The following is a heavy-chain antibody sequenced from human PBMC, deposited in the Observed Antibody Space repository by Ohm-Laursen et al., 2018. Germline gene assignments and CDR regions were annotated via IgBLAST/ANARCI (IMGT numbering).Heavy chain of an antibody. CDR2: INPSGGDI. CDR1: GYTFISYN. V-gene: IGHV1-46*01. D-gene: IGHD2-15*01. J-gene: IGHJ3*01. CDR3: ARDRMNLGGAFDV. Sequence: ESSVKVSCKASGYTFISYNIHWVRQAPGQGLEWMGIINPSGGDISYAQKFQDRVTMTRDTSTSTVYMELSSLRSEDTAVYYCARDRMNLGGAFDVWGQGTMVTVSS.